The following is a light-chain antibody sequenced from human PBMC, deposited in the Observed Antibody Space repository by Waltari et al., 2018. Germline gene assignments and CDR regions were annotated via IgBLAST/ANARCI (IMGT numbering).Light chain of an antibody. V-gene: IGLV1-40*01. CDR1: SSNIGAGYD. J-gene: IGLJ3*02. Sequence: SVSGAPGQSVTISCTGSSSNIGAGYDVHWYQQLPGAAPKLLIYAYSNRPSGVPDRFYGSKSGTSASLAITGLQAEDEADYYCQSYDSALSAVFGGGTKVTVL. CDR3: QSYDSALSAV. CDR2: AYS.